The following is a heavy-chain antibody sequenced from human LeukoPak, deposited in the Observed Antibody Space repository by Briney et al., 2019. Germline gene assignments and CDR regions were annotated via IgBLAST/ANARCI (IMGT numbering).Heavy chain of an antibody. V-gene: IGHV3-23*01. CDR1: GFTFSSYV. CDR2: SGSDGNT. J-gene: IGHJ4*02. CDR3: AKDPGGYYYYFDY. D-gene: IGHD3-3*01. Sequence: GGSLRLSCAASGFTFSSYVMGWVRQAPGKGLEWVSASGSDGNTYYADSVKGRFTISRDNSKNTLYLQMNSLRAEDTAIYYCAKDPGGYYYYFDYWGQGTLVTVSS.